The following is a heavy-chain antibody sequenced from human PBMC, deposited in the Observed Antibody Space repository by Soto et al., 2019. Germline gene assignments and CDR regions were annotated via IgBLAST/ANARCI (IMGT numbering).Heavy chain of an antibody. D-gene: IGHD3-10*01. CDR1: GGSISSGGYY. V-gene: IGHV4-31*03. J-gene: IGHJ6*02. CDR2: IYYSGST. CDR3: ARDLRFRGFYGMDV. Sequence: SETLSFTCTVSGGSISSGGYYWSWIRQHPGKGLEWIGYIYYSGSTYYNPSLKSRVTISVDTSKNQFSLKLSSVTAADTAVYYCARDLRFRGFYGMDVWGQGTTVTVSS.